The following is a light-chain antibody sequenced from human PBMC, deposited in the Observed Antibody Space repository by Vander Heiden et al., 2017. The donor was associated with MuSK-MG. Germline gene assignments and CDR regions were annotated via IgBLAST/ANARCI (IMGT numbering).Light chain of an antibody. V-gene: IGLV1-40*01. CDR2: GNS. CDR3: QSYDSSLSGFWV. CDR1: SSNIGAGYD. Sequence: QSVLTQPPSVSGAPGQRVTISCTGSSSNIGAGYDVHWYQQLPGTAPKLLFYGNSNRPSGVPDRFSGSKSGTSASLAITGLQAEDEADYYCQSYDSSLSGFWVFGGGTKLTVL. J-gene: IGLJ3*02.